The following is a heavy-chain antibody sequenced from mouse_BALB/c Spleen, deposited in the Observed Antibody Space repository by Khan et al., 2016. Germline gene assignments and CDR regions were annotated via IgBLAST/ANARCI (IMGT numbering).Heavy chain of an antibody. D-gene: IGHD2-2*01. CDR3: ARGGLRRAWFAY. CDR1: GYSITSDYA. CDR2: ISYSGST. V-gene: IGHV3-2*02. J-gene: IGHJ3*01. Sequence: EVQLVESGPGLVKPSQSLSLTCTVTGYSITSDYAWNWIRQFPGNKLEWMGYISYSGSTSYNPSLKSRISITRDTSNNQFFLQLKSVTTADTATSYCARGGLRRAWFAYWGQGTLVTVSA.